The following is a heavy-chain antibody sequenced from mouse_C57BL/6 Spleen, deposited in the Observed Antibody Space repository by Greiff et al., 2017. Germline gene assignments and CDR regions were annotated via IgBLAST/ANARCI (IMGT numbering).Heavy chain of an antibody. V-gene: IGHV14-2*01. D-gene: IGHD1-1*01. CDR2: IDPEDGET. Sequence: EVQLVESGAELVKPGASVKLSCTASGFNIKDYYMHWVKQRTEQGLEWIGRIDPEDGETKYAPKFQGKATITADTSSNTAYLQLSSLTSEDTAVYYCLTVVATRYFDVWGTGTTVTVSS. CDR1: GFNIKDYY. J-gene: IGHJ1*03. CDR3: LTVVATRYFDV.